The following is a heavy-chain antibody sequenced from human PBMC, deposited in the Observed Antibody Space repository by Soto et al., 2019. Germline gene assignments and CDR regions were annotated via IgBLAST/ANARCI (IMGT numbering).Heavy chain of an antibody. Sequence: GGSLRLSCAASGFTFSSYAMHWVRQAPGKGLEWVAVISYHGSNKYYADSVKGRFTISRDNSKNTLYLQMNSLRAEDTAVYYCARDRDSNYWFDPWGQGTLVTVSS. CDR2: ISYHGSNK. CDR3: ARDRDSNYWFDP. CDR1: GFTFSSYA. V-gene: IGHV3-30*04. D-gene: IGHD4-4*01. J-gene: IGHJ5*02.